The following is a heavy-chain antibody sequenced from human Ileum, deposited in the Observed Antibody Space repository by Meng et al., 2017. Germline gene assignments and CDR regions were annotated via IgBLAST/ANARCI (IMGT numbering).Heavy chain of an antibody. J-gene: IGHJ4*02. CDR1: GVLTTTNY. Sequence: VQRTESGPGVVKLSDTRCLTSTSPGVLTTTNYWNWVRQTPGNGLELIGNIFDNGSPKYNPSLKSRVTMSLDTSKNQFYLNLASVTAADTAVYYCARSVWGRAAPDWGQGTLVTVFS. CDR3: ARSVWGRAAPD. CDR2: IFDNGSP. D-gene: IGHD3-16*01. V-gene: IGHV4-59*07.